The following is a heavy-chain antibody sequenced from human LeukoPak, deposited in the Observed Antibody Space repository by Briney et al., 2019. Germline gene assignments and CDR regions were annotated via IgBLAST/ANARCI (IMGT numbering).Heavy chain of an antibody. CDR1: GGSITSYH. CDR3: ARGSRDGYNHFDY. CDR2: IYYSGST. V-gene: IGHV4-59*01. D-gene: IGHD5-24*01. J-gene: IGHJ4*02. Sequence: SETLSLTCTLSGGSITSYHWSWLRQPPGKGLEWIGYIYYSGSTNYNPSLKSRVTISVDTSKNQFSLTLRSVTAADTAVCYCARGSRDGYNHFDYWGQGTLVTVSS.